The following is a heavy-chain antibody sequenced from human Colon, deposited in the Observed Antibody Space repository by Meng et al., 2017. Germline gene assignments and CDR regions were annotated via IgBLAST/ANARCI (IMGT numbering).Heavy chain of an antibody. Sequence: QGNVPRWGEGRVKPSEPLSLTFAFYGGSFSGYYWSLSRQPPGKGLEWIGEINHSGSTNYNPSLKSRVTISVDTSKNQFSLKLSSVTAADTAVYYCARERLSSGWYGGRWFDPWGQGTLVTVSS. V-gene: IGHV4-34*02. CDR1: GGSFSGYY. D-gene: IGHD6-19*01. J-gene: IGHJ5*02. CDR3: ARERLSSGWYGGRWFDP. CDR2: INHSGST.